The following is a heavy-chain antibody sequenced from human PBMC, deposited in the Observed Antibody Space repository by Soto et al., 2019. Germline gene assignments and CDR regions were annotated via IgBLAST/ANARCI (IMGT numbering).Heavy chain of an antibody. J-gene: IGHJ3*01. D-gene: IGHD3-3*01. Sequence: EVKLLESGGGLAQPGGSLRLSCVGSGFTFDSYAISWVRQAPGERLQWIAAISGIDDGTDYEHSVRGRFTISRANAKKTVHLQIDSPRFEDAAVHFCADGTVGGYSFLSGSDGDGLEVWGKATLVSVSS. CDR1: GFTFDSYA. CDR2: ISGIDDGT. CDR3: ADGTVGGYSFLSGSDGDGLEV. V-gene: IGHV3-23*01.